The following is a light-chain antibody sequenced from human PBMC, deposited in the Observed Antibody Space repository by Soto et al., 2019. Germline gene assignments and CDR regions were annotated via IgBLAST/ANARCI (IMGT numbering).Light chain of an antibody. J-gene: IGKJ2*01. CDR2: AAS. Sequence: EIVLTQSPATLSLSPGERATLSCRASQSVSSYLAWYQQKPGQAPRLLIYAASNRATDIPARFSGSGSGTDFTLPISSLEPEDFAVYYCQQRSNWPMYTFGQGTKLEIK. CDR1: QSVSSY. CDR3: QQRSNWPMYT. V-gene: IGKV3-11*01.